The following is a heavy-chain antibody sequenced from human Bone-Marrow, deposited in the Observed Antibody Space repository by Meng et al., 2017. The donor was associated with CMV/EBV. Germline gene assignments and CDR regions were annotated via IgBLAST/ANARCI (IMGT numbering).Heavy chain of an antibody. CDR3: ARDSIVVPAIVYYYYGMDV. CDR2: INPNSGGT. V-gene: IGHV1-2*02. Sequence: DSVKVSCKASGYTFTGYYMHWVRQAPGQGLEWMGWINPNSGGTNYAQKFQGRVTMTRDTSISTAYMELSRLRSDDTAVYYCARDSIVVPAIVYYYYGMDVWGQGTTVTVSS. CDR1: GYTFTGYY. J-gene: IGHJ6*02. D-gene: IGHD2-2*01.